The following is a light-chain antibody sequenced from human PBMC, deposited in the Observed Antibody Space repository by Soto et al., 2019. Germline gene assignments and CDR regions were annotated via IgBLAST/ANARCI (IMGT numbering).Light chain of an antibody. J-gene: IGLJ3*02. Sequence: QSALTQPASVSGSPGQSIIISSTGTSSDVGSYNLVSWYQQHPGTAPKLMIYEDIKRASGVSDRFSGSTSGITASLTISVLQAEDEADYYCCSYAGSSTWVFGGGTKLTVL. V-gene: IGLV2-23*01. CDR2: EDI. CDR3: CSYAGSSTWV. CDR1: SSDVGSYNL.